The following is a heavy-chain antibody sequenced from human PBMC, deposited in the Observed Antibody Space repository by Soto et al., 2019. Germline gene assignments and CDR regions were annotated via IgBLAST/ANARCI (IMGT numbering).Heavy chain of an antibody. CDR1: GFTFSNYA. V-gene: IGHV3-23*01. CDR3: VKDWSGDKCPCMDV. CDR2: IGDSGVTT. D-gene: IGHD3-3*01. Sequence: EVQLLESGGGLIQPGGSLRLSCAASGFTFSNYAMTWVRQAPGKGLEWDSTIGDSGVTTYFADSVKGRFTISRDNAKNALYLQMSSLRADDTAVYYCVKDWSGDKCPCMDVWGQGTTVTVSS. J-gene: IGHJ6*02.